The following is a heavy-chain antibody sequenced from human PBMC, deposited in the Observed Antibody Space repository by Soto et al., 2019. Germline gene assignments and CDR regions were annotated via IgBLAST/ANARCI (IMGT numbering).Heavy chain of an antibody. CDR1: GFTVSSNY. J-gene: IGHJ3*02. D-gene: IGHD1-26*01. Sequence: GGSLRLSCAASGFTVSSNYMSWVRQAPGKGLEWVSVIYSGGSTYYADSVKGRFTISRDNSKNTLYLQMNSLRAEDTAVYYCARSGGSYYVLYAFDIWGQGTMVTVSS. CDR2: IYSGGST. CDR3: ARSGGSYYVLYAFDI. V-gene: IGHV3-53*01.